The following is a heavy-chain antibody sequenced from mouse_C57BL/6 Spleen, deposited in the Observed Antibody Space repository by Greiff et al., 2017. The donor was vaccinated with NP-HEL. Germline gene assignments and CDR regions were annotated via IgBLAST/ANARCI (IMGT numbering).Heavy chain of an antibody. V-gene: IGHV3-6*01. CDR2: ISYDGSN. CDR3: ARVFPYGSSHWYFDV. Sequence: EVKLMESGPGLVKPSQSLSLTCSVTGYSITSGYYWNWIRQFPGNKLEWMGYISYDGSNNYNPSLKNRISITRDTSKNQFFLKLNSVTTEDTATYYCARVFPYGSSHWYFDVWGTGTTVTVSS. D-gene: IGHD1-1*01. J-gene: IGHJ1*03. CDR1: GYSITSGYY.